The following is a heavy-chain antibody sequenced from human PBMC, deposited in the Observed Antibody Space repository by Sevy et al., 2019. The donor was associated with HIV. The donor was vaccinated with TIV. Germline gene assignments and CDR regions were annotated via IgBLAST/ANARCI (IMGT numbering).Heavy chain of an antibody. CDR1: GFTFSIYW. J-gene: IGHJ4*02. D-gene: IGHD1-26*01. Sequence: GGSLRLSCAASGFTFSIYWMHWVRQAPGEGLVWVSRINIDGTTATYPDSVKGRFTVSRDNAKNTLYLQMNGLRAEDTAVYYCARAYSGNYRLDSWGRGTLVTVSS. CDR2: INIDGTTA. CDR3: ARAYSGNYRLDS. V-gene: IGHV3-74*01.